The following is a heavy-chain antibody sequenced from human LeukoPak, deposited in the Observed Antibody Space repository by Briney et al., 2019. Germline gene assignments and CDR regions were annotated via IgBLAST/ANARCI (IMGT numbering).Heavy chain of an antibody. CDR1: GGTFSSYA. V-gene: IGHV1-69*05. Sequence: SVKVSCKASGGTFSSYAISWVRQAPGQGLEWMGGIIPIFGTANYAQKFQGRVTITTDESTSTAYMELSSLRSEDTAVYYCASVRTIFGVVIPPRYYYYMDVWGKGTTVTVSS. CDR3: ASVRTIFGVVIPPRYYYYMDV. CDR2: IIPIFGTA. D-gene: IGHD3-3*01. J-gene: IGHJ6*03.